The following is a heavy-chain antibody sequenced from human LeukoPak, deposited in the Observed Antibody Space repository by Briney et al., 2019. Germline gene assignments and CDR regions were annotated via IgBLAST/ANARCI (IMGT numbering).Heavy chain of an antibody. V-gene: IGHV3-7*01. CDR2: IKQDGSEK. CDR1: GFTVSNNY. CDR3: ARVGYCSTTSCYWRAFDY. Sequence: GGSLRLSCAASGFTVSNNYMSWVRQAPGKGLEWVANIKQDGSEKNYVDSVRGRFTISRDNAKNSLYLQMNSLRAEDTAVYYCARVGYCSTTSCYWRAFDYWGQGTLVTVSS. D-gene: IGHD2-2*01. J-gene: IGHJ4*02.